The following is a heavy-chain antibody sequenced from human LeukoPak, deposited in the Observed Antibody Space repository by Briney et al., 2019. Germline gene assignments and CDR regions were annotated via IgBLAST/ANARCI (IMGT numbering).Heavy chain of an antibody. D-gene: IGHD3-3*01. CDR2: ISSSSSTI. CDR1: GFTFSSYS. CDR3: ARRERDVWTTIF. Sequence: PGGSLRLSCAASGFTFSSYSMNWVRQAPGKGLEWVSYISSSSSTIYYADSAKGRFTISRDNAKNSLYLQMNSLRDEDTAVYYCARRERDVWTTIFWGQGTMVTVSS. V-gene: IGHV3-48*02. J-gene: IGHJ3*01.